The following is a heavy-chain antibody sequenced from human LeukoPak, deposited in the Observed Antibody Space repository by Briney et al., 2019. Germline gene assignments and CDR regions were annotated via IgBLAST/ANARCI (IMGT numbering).Heavy chain of an antibody. D-gene: IGHD3-9*01. CDR2: IYYSGST. V-gene: IGHV4-59*01. CDR3: ARDGRYYDILTGDDAFDI. J-gene: IGHJ3*02. Sequence: SETLSLTCTVSGGSISSYYWGWIRQPPGKGLEWIGYIYYSGSTNYNPSLKSRVTISVDTSKNQFSLKLSSVTAADTAVYYCARDGRYYDILTGDDAFDIWGQGTMVTVSS. CDR1: GGSISSYY.